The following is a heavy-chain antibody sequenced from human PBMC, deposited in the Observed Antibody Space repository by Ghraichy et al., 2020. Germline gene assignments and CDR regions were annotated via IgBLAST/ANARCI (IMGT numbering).Heavy chain of an antibody. CDR1: GFTFSSYW. CDR3: VRDLFRRQQLTFDG. D-gene: IGHD6-13*01. J-gene: IGHJ3*01. V-gene: IGHV3-7*01. CDR2: IKYDGSGK. Sequence: GGSLRLSCAASGFTFSSYWMSWVRQAPGKGLEWVANIKYDGSGKYYVDSVKGRFTISRDNAKNPLYLQMNSLRAEDPAVYYCVRDLFRRQQLTFDGGGQGTMVTVSS.